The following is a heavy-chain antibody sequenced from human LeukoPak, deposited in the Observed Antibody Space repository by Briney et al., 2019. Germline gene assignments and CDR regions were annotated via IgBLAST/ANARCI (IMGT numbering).Heavy chain of an antibody. V-gene: IGHV1-18*04. CDR2: TSYNGNT. J-gene: IGHJ4*02. D-gene: IGHD6-19*01. CDR3: ARHSGSGWQALGY. CDR1: GYTFSNYG. Sequence: ASVKVSCKASGYTFSNYGISWVRQAPGLGLEWMGWTSYNGNTNYAQKFQDRVTMTADTSTTTAYMELRSLESDDTAVYYCARHSGSGWQALGYWGQGTLVTVSS.